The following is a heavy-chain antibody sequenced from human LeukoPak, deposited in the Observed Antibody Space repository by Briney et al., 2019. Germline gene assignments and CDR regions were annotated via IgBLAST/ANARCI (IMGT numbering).Heavy chain of an antibody. Sequence: SETLSLTCSVSGGSISSSPYYWGWIRQPPGKDLEWIGSIYFSGSTYYNPSLKSRVTMSVDTSKNQFSLKLSSVTAADTAVYHCAREVAAAGTRWFDPWGQGTLVTVSS. J-gene: IGHJ5*02. CDR2: IYFSGST. CDR3: AREVAAAGTRWFDP. V-gene: IGHV4-39*07. D-gene: IGHD6-13*01. CDR1: GGSISSSPYY.